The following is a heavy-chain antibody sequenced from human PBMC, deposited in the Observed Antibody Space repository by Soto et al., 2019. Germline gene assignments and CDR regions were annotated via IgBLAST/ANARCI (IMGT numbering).Heavy chain of an antibody. D-gene: IGHD3-9*01. CDR2: ISGSGGST. Sequence: GGSLRLSCATSGFTFSRYAMSWVRQAPGKGLEWVSAISGSGGSTYYADSVKGRFTISRDNSKNTLYLQMNSLRAEDTAVYYCAKLLEYFDAFDNWGQGTMVTV. CDR3: AKLLEYFDAFDN. CDR1: GFTFSRYA. V-gene: IGHV3-23*01. J-gene: IGHJ3*02.